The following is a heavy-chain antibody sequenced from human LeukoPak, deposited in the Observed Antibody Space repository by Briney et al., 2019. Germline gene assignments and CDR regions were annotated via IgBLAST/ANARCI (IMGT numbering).Heavy chain of an antibody. D-gene: IGHD3-16*01. Sequence: GESLQISCKGSGYSFSSYWIGWVRQMPGKGLEWMGIIYPGDSDTRYSPSFHGQVTISADKSISTAYLQWSSLKASDTAMYYCARHPMITFGGVAFDYWGQGTLVTVSS. CDR1: GYSFSSYW. V-gene: IGHV5-51*01. J-gene: IGHJ4*02. CDR2: IYPGDSDT. CDR3: ARHPMITFGGVAFDY.